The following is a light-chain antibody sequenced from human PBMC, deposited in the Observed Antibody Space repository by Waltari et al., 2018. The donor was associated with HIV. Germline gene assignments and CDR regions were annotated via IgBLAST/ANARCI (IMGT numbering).Light chain of an antibody. CDR1: DSNIGNNI. CDR2: SNN. V-gene: IGLV1-44*01. Sequence: QSVLTQPPSVSETPGQRVTISCSGNDSNIGNNIVSWYQQFPETAPKLLIYSNNHRPSGVPARFSGSKSGASASLAISGLRSEDEADYFCAAWDDSLNGVLFGGGTKLTV. CDR3: AAWDDSLNGVL. J-gene: IGLJ2*01.